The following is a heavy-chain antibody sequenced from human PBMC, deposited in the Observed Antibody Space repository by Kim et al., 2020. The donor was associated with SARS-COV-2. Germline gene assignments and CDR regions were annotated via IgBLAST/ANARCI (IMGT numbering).Heavy chain of an antibody. V-gene: IGHV4-61*01. J-gene: IGHJ5*02. D-gene: IGHD2-15*01. Sequence: SETLSLTCTVSGGSVSSGSYYWSWIRQPPGKGLEWIGYIYYSGSTNYNPSLKSRVTISVDTSKNQFSLKLSSVTAADTAVYYCARRMYCSGGSCYSSNWFDPWGQGTLVTVSS. CDR2: IYYSGST. CDR3: ARRMYCSGGSCYSSNWFDP. CDR1: GGSVSSGSYY.